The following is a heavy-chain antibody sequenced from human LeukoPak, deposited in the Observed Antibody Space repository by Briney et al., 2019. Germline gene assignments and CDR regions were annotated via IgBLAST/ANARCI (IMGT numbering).Heavy chain of an antibody. V-gene: IGHV3-7*01. CDR2: IKQDGSEK. J-gene: IGHJ4*02. Sequence: GGSLRLSCAASGFIFSSYWMSWDRQAPGKGLEWVANIKQDGSEKYYVDSVKGRFTISRDNAKNSLSLQMNSLRAEDTAVYYCVREIIRLGQDDYFDYWGQGTQVTVSS. D-gene: IGHD3-3*01. CDR1: GFIFSSYW. CDR3: VREIIRLGQDDYFDY.